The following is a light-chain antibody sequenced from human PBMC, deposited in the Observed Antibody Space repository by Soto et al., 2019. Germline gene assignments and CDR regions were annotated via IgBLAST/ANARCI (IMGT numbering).Light chain of an antibody. Sequence: IQMTQSPSSLSASVEDRVIITCRASHGIRNDLDWFQQKPGKAPKLLIYAASNLQSGVPARFSGSGSGTDFTLTISSLQPEDFATYYCLQKYFYPFTFGPGTKVDI. CDR1: HGIRND. CDR2: AAS. CDR3: LQKYFYPFT. V-gene: IGKV1-6*01. J-gene: IGKJ3*01.